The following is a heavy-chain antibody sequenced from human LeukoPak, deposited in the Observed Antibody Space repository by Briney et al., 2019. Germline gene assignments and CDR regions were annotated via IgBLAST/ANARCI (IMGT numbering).Heavy chain of an antibody. CDR3: AREHYDFWSGSAFDI. D-gene: IGHD3-3*01. CDR2: IYSGGST. CDR1: GFTVSSNY. J-gene: IGHJ3*02. V-gene: IGHV3-53*04. Sequence: GGSLRLSCAASGFTVSSNYMSWVRQAPGKGLEWVSVIYSGGSTYYADSVKGRFTISRHNSKNTLYLQMNSLRAEDTAVYYCAREHYDFWSGSAFDIWGQGTMVTVSS.